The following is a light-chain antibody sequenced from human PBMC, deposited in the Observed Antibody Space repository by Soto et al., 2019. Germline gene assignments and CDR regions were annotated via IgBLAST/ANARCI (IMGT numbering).Light chain of an antibody. CDR1: QAISNY. CDR2: DAS. V-gene: IGKV1-33*01. J-gene: IGKJ1*01. Sequence: DIQMTQSPSSLSASVGDRVTITCQASQAISNYLNWYQQKPGKAPKLLIYDASNLETGVPSRFSGSGSVTDFTFTISSLQPEDIATYYCQQYDNLPWTFGQGTKVDIK. CDR3: QQYDNLPWT.